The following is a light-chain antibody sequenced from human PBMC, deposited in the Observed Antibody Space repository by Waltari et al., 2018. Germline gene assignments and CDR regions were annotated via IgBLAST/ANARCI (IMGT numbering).Light chain of an antibody. CDR3: QHYYDYSGT. Sequence: DIQMTQSPSTLSASVGDRVTITCRASQSINSWLAWYRQKPGKAPELLMYKASTLKSGVPSRFSGSESGTEFTHTISSLQPDDFATYYCQHYYDYSGTFGQGTKVEIK. J-gene: IGKJ1*01. V-gene: IGKV1-5*03. CDR2: KAS. CDR1: QSINSW.